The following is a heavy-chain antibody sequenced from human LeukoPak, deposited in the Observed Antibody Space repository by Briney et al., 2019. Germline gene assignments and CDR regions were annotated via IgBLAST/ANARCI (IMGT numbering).Heavy chain of an antibody. D-gene: IGHD6-13*01. J-gene: IGHJ5*02. CDR2: ISYDGSNK. CDR1: GFTFSSYA. V-gene: IGHV3-30-3*01. CDR3: ARDPSSLLLGSSWYGGWFDP. Sequence: GGSLRLSCAASGFTFSSYAMHWVRQAPGKGLEWVAVISYDGSNKYYADSVKGRFTISRDNSRNTLYLQMNSLRAEDTAVYYCARDPSSLLLGSSWYGGWFDPWGQGTLVTVSS.